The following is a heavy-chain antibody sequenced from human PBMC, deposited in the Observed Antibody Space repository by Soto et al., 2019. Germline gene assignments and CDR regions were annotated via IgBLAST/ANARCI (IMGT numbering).Heavy chain of an antibody. CDR2: IYFRGTT. CDR1: GGSMNTFY. J-gene: IGHJ4*02. Sequence: SETLSLTCTVSGGSMNTFYWSWIRQSPGKGLEWIGYIYFRGTTHYHPSLQSRVSISIDTSQNQFSLKLNSMTNADTAVYYCARSSGYATPLDQWGQGTLVTVSS. V-gene: IGHV4-59*01. D-gene: IGHD3-22*01. CDR3: ARSSGYATPLDQ.